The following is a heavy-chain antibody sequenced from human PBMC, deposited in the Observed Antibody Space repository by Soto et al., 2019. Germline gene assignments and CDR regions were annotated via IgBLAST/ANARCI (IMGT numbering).Heavy chain of an antibody. J-gene: IGHJ4*02. CDR1: GGSISSSSYY. V-gene: IGHV4-39*01. D-gene: IGHD2-15*01. CDR3: AGHAIGVVVRAEFRN. CDR2: IYYSGTS. Sequence: SETLSLTCVVSGGSISSSSYYWDWIRQPPGKGLEWIGTIYYSGTSNYNPSLTGRVTISVDTSKNQFSLKLTSVTAADTAVYYCAGHAIGVVVRAEFRNWGQGSRVTGSS.